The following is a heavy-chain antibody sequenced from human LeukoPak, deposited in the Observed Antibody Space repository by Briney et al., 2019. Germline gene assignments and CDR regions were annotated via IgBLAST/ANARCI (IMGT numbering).Heavy chain of an antibody. CDR1: GYTXTSYG. CDR3: ARDWGSIKVIADY. V-gene: IGHV1-18*01. Sequence: ASVKVSCKASGYTXTSYGISWVRQAPGQGLEWMGWISAYNGNTNYAQKLQGRVTMTTDTSTSTAYMELRSLSSDGTALSFCARDWGSIKVIADYWGQGTLVTVSS. CDR2: ISAYNGNT. D-gene: IGHD7-27*01. J-gene: IGHJ4*02.